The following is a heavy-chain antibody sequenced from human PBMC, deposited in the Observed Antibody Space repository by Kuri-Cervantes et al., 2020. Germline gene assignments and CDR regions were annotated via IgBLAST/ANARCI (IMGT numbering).Heavy chain of an antibody. V-gene: IGHV3-9*01. CDR1: GFTFDDYA. CDR3: ARDTSCRGYICYPRFDP. J-gene: IGHJ5*02. D-gene: IGHD2-15*01. CDR2: ISWNSGSI. Sequence: SLKISCAASGFTFDDYAMHWVRQAPGKGLEWVSGISWNSGSIGYADSVKGRFTISRDNAKNSLYLQMNSLRAEDTAVYYCARDTSCRGYICYPRFDPWGQGTLVTVSS.